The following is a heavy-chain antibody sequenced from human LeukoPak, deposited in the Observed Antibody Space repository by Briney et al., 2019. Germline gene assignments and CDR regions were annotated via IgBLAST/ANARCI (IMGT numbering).Heavy chain of an antibody. CDR1: GFAFSSYN. Sequence: SGGSLRLSCAASGFAFSSYNMNWVRQAPGKGLEWVASIRQDGSEKTYVDSVKGRFTISRDNTKNSLSLQVNSLRVEDTAVYYCARDGTAAGLYFDLWGQGTLVTVSS. CDR3: ARDGTAAGLYFDL. J-gene: IGHJ4*01. V-gene: IGHV3-7*01. CDR2: IRQDGSEK. D-gene: IGHD6-13*01.